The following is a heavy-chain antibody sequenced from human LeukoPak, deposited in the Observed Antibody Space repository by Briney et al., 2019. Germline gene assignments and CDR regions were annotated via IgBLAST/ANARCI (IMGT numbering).Heavy chain of an antibody. D-gene: IGHD3-10*01. CDR2: IYYSEST. V-gene: IGHV4-30-4*01. CDR1: GGSISSGDYY. Sequence: PSQTLSLTCTVSGGSISSGDYYWSWIRQPPGKGLEWIGYIYYSESTYYNPSLKSRVTISVDTSKNQFSLKLSSVTAADTAVYYCARARGGGVLDYWGQGTLVTVSS. CDR3: ARARGGGVLDY. J-gene: IGHJ4*02.